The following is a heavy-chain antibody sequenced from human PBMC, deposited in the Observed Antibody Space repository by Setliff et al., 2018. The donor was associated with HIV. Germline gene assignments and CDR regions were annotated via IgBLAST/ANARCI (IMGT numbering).Heavy chain of an antibody. CDR3: ARVDMGYYYDSSGYSHFDH. V-gene: IGHV5-51*01. Sequence: GESLKISCKASGYSFSDYWIGWVRQMPGKGPEWMGIIFPDDSDTRYSPSFRGQVTISADKSINTAYLQWSSLKASDTAMYYCARVDMGYYYDSSGYSHFDHWGQGTLVTVSS. CDR2: IFPDDSDT. CDR1: GYSFSDYW. J-gene: IGHJ4*02. D-gene: IGHD3-22*01.